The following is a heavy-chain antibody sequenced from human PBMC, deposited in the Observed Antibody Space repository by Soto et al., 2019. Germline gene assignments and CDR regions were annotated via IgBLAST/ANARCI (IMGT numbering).Heavy chain of an antibody. CDR1: GGTFSSYA. CDR2: IIPIFGTA. D-gene: IGHD3-3*01. J-gene: IGHJ4*02. V-gene: IGHV1-69*06. CDR3: ARDFGSDLTVTGEVFDS. Sequence: ASVKVSCKASGGTFSSYAISWVRQAPGQGLEWMGGIIPIFGTANYAQKFQGRVTITADKSTSTAYMELSSLRSEDTAVYYCARDFGSDLTVTGEVFDSWGQGALVTASS.